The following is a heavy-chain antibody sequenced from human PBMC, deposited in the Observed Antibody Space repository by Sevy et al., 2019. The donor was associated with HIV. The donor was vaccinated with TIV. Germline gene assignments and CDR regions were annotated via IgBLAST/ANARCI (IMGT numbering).Heavy chain of an antibody. J-gene: IGHJ6*03. V-gene: IGHV3-23*01. CDR1: GFTFSSYA. CDR2: ISGSGGST. CDR3: ATFAGTPCYYYYYMDV. Sequence: GGSLRLSCAASGFTFSSYAMSWVRQAPGKGLEWVSAISGSGGSTYYADSVKGRFTISRDNSKNTLYLQMNSLRAEDTAVYYCATFAGTPCYYYYYMDVWGKGTTVTVSS.